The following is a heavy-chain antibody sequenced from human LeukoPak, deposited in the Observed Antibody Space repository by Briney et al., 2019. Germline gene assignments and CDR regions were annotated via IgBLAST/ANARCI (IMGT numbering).Heavy chain of an antibody. J-gene: IGHJ4*02. D-gene: IGHD3-16*01. CDR2: ISSSGSTI. V-gene: IGHV3-11*04. CDR1: GFTFSDYY. CDR3: VCLGLGGLSLD. Sequence: GGSLRLSCAASGFTFSDYYMSWIRQAPGKGLEWVSYISSSGSTIYYADSVKGRFTISRDNAKNTLYLQMNSLRVEDTAVYYCVCLGLGGLSLDWGQGTLVTVSS.